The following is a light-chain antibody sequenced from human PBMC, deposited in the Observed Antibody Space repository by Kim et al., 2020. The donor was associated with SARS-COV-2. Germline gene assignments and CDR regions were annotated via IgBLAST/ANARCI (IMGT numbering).Light chain of an antibody. CDR1: QSVRGNY. V-gene: IGKV3-20*01. CDR2: GAS. J-gene: IGKJ2*01. Sequence: LTPGERADLSCRASQSVRGNYLAWYQQKPGQAPRRLVYGASSRASGIPDRFSGSGSGTDFTLTISRLEPEDFAVFYCHQYGSSPYTFGQGTKLEI. CDR3: HQYGSSPYT.